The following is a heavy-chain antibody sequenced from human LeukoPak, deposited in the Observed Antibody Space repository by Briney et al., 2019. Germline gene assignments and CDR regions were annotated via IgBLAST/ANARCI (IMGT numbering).Heavy chain of an antibody. CDR2: ISTTGGST. D-gene: IGHD1-26*01. J-gene: IGHJ4*02. V-gene: IGHV3-64D*06. CDR1: GFTFSSYA. Sequence: GGSLRLSCSASGFTFSSYAMHWVRQAPGKGLEYVSGISTTGGSTYYADSVKGRFTISRDYYKRTLYLQMSTLRAEDTAVYYCVKNTSVGANYFDYWGQGTLVTVSS. CDR3: VKNTSVGANYFDY.